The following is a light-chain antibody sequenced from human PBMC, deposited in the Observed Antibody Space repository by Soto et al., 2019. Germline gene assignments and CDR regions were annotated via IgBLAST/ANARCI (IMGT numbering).Light chain of an antibody. CDR3: QQTYSTPPT. V-gene: IGKV3-15*01. CDR1: QSVSSN. J-gene: IGKJ1*01. CDR2: GAS. Sequence: EIVMTQSPATLSVSPAERATLSCRASQSVSSNLAWYQQKPGQAPRLLIYGASTRATGIPARFSGSGSGTDFTLTISSLQPEDFATYYCQQTYSTPPTFGQGTKVDIK.